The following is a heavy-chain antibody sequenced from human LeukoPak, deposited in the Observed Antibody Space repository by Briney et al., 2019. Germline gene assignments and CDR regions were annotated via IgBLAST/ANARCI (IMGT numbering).Heavy chain of an antibody. Sequence: SETLSLTCTVSGGSISSYYWSWIRQPPGKGLEWIGYIYYSGSTNYNPSLKSRVTISVDMSKSQFSLKLSSVTAADTAVYYCARGTAGTTFFDYWGQGTLVTVSS. V-gene: IGHV4-59*01. CDR2: IYYSGST. CDR3: ARGTAGTTFFDY. CDR1: GGSISSYY. D-gene: IGHD1-7*01. J-gene: IGHJ4*02.